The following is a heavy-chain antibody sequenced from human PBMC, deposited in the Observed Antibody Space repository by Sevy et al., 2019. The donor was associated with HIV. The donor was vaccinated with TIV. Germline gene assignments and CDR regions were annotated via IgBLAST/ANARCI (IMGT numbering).Heavy chain of an antibody. Sequence: GGSLKLSCEASGFTFSKYSMSWVRQAPGKGLEWVSTFSFGCGRINYANSVKGRFTISRDDSKNTLYLQMNSLRAEDTAVYYCAREGCTKPHDYWGQGTLVTVSS. V-gene: IGHV3-23*01. CDR3: AREGCTKPHDY. J-gene: IGHJ4*02. CDR2: FSFGCGRI. CDR1: GFTFSKYS. D-gene: IGHD2-8*01.